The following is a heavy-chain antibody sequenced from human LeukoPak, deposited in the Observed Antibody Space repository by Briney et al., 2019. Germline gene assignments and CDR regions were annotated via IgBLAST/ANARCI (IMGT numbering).Heavy chain of an antibody. Sequence: GGSLRLSCAASGFTFSSHSMNWVRQAPGKGLEWVSSISSSSSYIYYADSVRGRFTIARDNAKNSLYLQMNSLRADDTGVYYCTRDGGAAAGTYYYYYMDVWGKGTTVTVSS. CDR2: ISSSSSYI. D-gene: IGHD6-13*01. V-gene: IGHV3-21*01. J-gene: IGHJ6*03. CDR1: GFTFSSHS. CDR3: TRDGGAAAGTYYYYYMDV.